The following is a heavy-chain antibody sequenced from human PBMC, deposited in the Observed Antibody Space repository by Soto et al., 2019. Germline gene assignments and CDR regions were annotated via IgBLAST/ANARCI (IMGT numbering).Heavy chain of an antibody. CDR1: GGSISSSSYY. CDR3: ARHRARNWFDR. V-gene: IGHV4-39*01. J-gene: IGHJ5*02. CDR2: IYYIGST. Sequence: SETLSLTCIVSGGSISSSSYYWGWIRQPPGKGLEWIGSIYYIGSTYYNPSLKSRVTISVYTSKNQFSLKLSSVTAADTAVFYCARHRARNWFDRWVQGTLVKVS. D-gene: IGHD6-6*01.